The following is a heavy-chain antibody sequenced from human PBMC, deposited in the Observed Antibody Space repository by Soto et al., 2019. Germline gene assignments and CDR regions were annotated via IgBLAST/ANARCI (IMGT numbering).Heavy chain of an antibody. Sequence: ASVKVSCKASGYTFPTYGIAWVRQAPGQGLEWMGWISVYNGFTHYAQKFRGRVTVTTETSTSTVHMELRSPSSDDTAVYYCAREFEGHSSSWPFDYWGQGTLVTVSS. J-gene: IGHJ4*02. D-gene: IGHD6-13*01. V-gene: IGHV1-18*01. CDR3: AREFEGHSSSWPFDY. CDR2: ISVYNGFT. CDR1: GYTFPTYG.